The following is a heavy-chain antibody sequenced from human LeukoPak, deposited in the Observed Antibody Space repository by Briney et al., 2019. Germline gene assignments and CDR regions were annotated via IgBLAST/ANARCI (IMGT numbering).Heavy chain of an antibody. J-gene: IGHJ5*02. D-gene: IGHD2-2*01. CDR3: ARGNIVVVPAAPEFDP. CDR1: GFTFSSYS. CDR2: ISSSSSTI. Sequence: PGGSLRLSCAASGFTFSSYSMNWVRQAPGKGLEWVSYISSSSSTIYYADSVKGRFTISRDNAKNSLYLQMNSLRDEDTAVYYCARGNIVVVPAAPEFDPWGQGTLVTVSS. V-gene: IGHV3-48*02.